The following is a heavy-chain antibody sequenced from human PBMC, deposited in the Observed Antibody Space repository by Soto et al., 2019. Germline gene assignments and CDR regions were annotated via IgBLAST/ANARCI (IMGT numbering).Heavy chain of an antibody. V-gene: IGHV3-64D*06. Sequence: GGSLRLSCSASGYTFESWAAHWVRQAPGKGLEYVSGIRSDGDSSHYADSVKGRFTISRDNSKNTLYLQMGSLRSDDTAKYFCVASGRFRLPIFDHWGQRALVTGSS. CDR3: VASGRFRLPIFDH. J-gene: IGHJ4*02. CDR1: GYTFESWA. D-gene: IGHD2-21*01. CDR2: IRSDGDSS.